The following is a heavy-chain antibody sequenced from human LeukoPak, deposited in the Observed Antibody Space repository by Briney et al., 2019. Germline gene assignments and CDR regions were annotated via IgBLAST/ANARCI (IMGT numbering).Heavy chain of an antibody. CDR1: GYTFTGYY. D-gene: IGHD4-17*01. CDR2: INPNSGGT. Sequence: ASVKVSCKASGYTFTGYYMHWVRQAPGQGLEWMGWINPNSGGTNYAQKFQGRVTMTRDTSISTAYMEMSRLRSDDTAVYYCARLTTTVTSFDYWGQGTLVTVSS. CDR3: ARLTTTVTSFDY. J-gene: IGHJ4*02. V-gene: IGHV1-2*02.